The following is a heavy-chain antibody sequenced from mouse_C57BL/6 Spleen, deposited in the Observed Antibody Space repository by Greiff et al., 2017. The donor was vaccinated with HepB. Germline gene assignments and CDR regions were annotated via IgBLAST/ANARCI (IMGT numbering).Heavy chain of an antibody. CDR2: IRNKANGYTT. V-gene: IGHV7-3*01. CDR1: GFTFTDYY. CDR3: ARSPYYYGSTSLALFDY. D-gene: IGHD1-1*01. Sequence: EVMLVESGGGLVQPGGSLSLSCAASGFTFTDYYMSWVRQPPGKALEWLGFIRNKANGYTTEYSASVKGRFNISRDNSQSILYLQMNALRAEDSATYYCARSPYYYGSTSLALFDYWGQGTTLTVSS. J-gene: IGHJ2*01.